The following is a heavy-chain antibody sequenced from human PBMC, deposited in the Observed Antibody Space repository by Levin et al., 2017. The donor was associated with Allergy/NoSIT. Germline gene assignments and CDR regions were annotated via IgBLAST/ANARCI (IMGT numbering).Heavy chain of an antibody. CDR3: ARQVFSYGASFDY. Sequence: ASVKVSCKGSGYSFTSYWIGWVRQMPGKGLEWMGIIYPGDSDTRYSPSFQGQVTISADKSISTAYLQWSSLKASDTAMYYCARQVFSYGASFDYWGQGTLVTVSS. CDR1: GYSFTSYW. V-gene: IGHV5-51*01. CDR2: IYPGDSDT. J-gene: IGHJ4*02. D-gene: IGHD4-17*01.